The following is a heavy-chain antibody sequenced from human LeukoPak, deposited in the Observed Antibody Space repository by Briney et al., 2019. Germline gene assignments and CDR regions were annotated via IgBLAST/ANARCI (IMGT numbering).Heavy chain of an antibody. V-gene: IGHV3-30*02. CDR1: GFTFSSYG. D-gene: IGHD1-20*01. Sequence: PGGSLRLSCAASGFTFSSYGMHWVRQAPGKGLEWAAFIRYDGSNKYYADSVKGRFTISRDNSKNTLYLQMDRLRAEDTAVYYCAKDARPINWNDWFDPWGQGTLVTVSS. CDR2: IRYDGSNK. CDR3: AKDARPINWNDWFDP. J-gene: IGHJ5*02.